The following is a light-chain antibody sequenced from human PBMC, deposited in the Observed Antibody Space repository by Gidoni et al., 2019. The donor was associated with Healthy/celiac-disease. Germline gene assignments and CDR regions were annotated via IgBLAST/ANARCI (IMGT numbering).Light chain of an antibody. CDR1: QSVSSY. J-gene: IGKJ4*01. CDR2: DAS. V-gene: IGKV3-11*01. CDR3: QQRSNWPPRLT. Sequence: EIVLTQSPATLSLSPGERATLSCRASQSVSSYLAWYNQKPGQAPRLLIYDASNRATGIPARFSGSGSGTDFTLTISSLEPEDFAVYYCQQRSNWPPRLTFGGXTKVEIK.